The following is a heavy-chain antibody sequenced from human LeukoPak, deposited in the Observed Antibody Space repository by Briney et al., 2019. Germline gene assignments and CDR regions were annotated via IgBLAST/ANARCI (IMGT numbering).Heavy chain of an antibody. CDR3: ARGLRGLRYFDWLSGGRHAINWFDP. J-gene: IGHJ5*02. D-gene: IGHD3-9*01. CDR2: MNPNSGNT. V-gene: IGHV1-8*01. CDR1: GYTFTSYD. Sequence: ASVKVSCKASGYTFTSYDINWVRQATGQGLEWMGWMNPNSGNTGYAQKFQGRVTMTRNTSISTTYMELSSLRSEDTAVYYCARGLRGLRYFDWLSGGRHAINWFDPWGQRTLVTVSS.